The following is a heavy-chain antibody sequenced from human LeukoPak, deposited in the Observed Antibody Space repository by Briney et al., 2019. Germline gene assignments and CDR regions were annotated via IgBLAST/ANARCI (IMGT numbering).Heavy chain of an antibody. CDR2: ISGSGSTI. D-gene: IGHD3-10*02. CDR1: GFTFSSSE. Sequence: GGSLRLSCAASGFTFSSSEMNWVRQAPGKGLEWVSYISGSGSTIYYADSVKDRFTISRDNAKNSLYLQMNSLRAEDTAVYYCAELGITMIGGVWGKGTTVTISS. J-gene: IGHJ6*04. CDR3: AELGITMIGGV. V-gene: IGHV3-48*03.